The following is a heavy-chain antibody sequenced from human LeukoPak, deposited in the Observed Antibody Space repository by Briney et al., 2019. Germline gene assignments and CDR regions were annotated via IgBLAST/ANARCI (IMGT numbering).Heavy chain of an antibody. D-gene: IGHD6-13*01. J-gene: IGHJ6*03. Sequence: ASVKVSCKASGYTFTSYGISWVRQAPGQGLEWMGWISAYNGNTNYAQKLQGRVTMTTDTSTSTAYMELRSLRSDDTAVYYCAREMRAGHKYYYYMDVWGKGTTVTVS. CDR2: ISAYNGNT. CDR3: AREMRAGHKYYYYMDV. V-gene: IGHV1-18*01. CDR1: GYTFTSYG.